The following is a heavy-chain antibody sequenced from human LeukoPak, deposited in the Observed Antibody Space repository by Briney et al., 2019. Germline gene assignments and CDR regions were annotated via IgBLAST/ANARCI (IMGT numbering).Heavy chain of an antibody. V-gene: IGHV4-59*08. CDR2: IYYSGST. Sequence: PSETLSLTCTVSGGSISSYYWSWIRQPPGKGLEWIGYIYYSGSTNYNPPLKSRVTISVDTSKNQFSLKLSSVTAADTAVYYCARRVPYDSSGFDYWGQGTLVTVSS. CDR1: GGSISSYY. CDR3: ARRVPYDSSGFDY. J-gene: IGHJ4*02. D-gene: IGHD3-22*01.